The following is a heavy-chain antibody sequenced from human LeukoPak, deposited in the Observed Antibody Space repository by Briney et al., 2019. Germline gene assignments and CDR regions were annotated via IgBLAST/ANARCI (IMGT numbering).Heavy chain of an antibody. Sequence: QSGGSLRLSCAASGFTFSGSAMHWVRQASGKGLEWVGRIRMKANSHATAYAASVKGRFTISRDDSKNTAYLQMNRLKTEDTAVYYCTSGPYGGNSYYYYYYMDVWGKGTTVTVSS. D-gene: IGHD4-23*01. CDR3: TSGPYGGNSYYYYYYMDV. J-gene: IGHJ6*03. CDR2: IRMKANSHAT. CDR1: GFTFSGSA. V-gene: IGHV3-73*01.